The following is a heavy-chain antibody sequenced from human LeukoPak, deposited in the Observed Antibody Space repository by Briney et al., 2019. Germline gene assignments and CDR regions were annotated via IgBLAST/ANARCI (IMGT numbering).Heavy chain of an antibody. CDR2: INPNSGGT. CDR1: GYTFTGYY. V-gene: IGHV1-2*02. J-gene: IGHJ6*02. D-gene: IGHD4-17*01. Sequence: ASVKVSCKASGYTFTGYYMHWVRQAPGQGLEWMGWINPNSGGTNYAQKFQGRVTMTRDTSISTAYMELSRLRSDDTAVYYCARDSGYGAPYGMDVWGQGTTVTVSS. CDR3: ARDSGYGAPYGMDV.